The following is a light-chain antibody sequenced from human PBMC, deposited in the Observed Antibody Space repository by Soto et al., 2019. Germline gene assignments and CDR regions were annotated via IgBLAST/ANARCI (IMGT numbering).Light chain of an antibody. J-gene: IGKJ1*01. V-gene: IGKV3-20*01. CDR2: GAS. CDR1: QSVRSNF. Sequence: EIVLTQSPGTLSLSPGERATLSCRASQSVRSNFLAWYQQKPGQAPRIIIFGASGRATGIPDRFSGSGSGTDFTLTISRLEPEDFAVYYCQQYGSLSWTFGQGAKVDI. CDR3: QQYGSLSWT.